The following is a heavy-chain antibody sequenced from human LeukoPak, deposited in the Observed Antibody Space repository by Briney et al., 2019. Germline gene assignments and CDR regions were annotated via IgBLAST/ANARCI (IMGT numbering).Heavy chain of an antibody. D-gene: IGHD1-26*01. CDR3: ARQYVGAAYYYYYYMDV. J-gene: IGHJ6*03. V-gene: IGHV4-39*01. Sequence: PSETLSLTCTVSGGSISTSLYYWVWIRQSPGTGLEWIGSVYYSGSTYYNPSLKSRVTISVDTSKNQFSLKLSSVTAADTAVYYCARQYVGAAYYYYYYMDVWGKGTTVTVSS. CDR1: GGSISTSLYY. CDR2: VYYSGST.